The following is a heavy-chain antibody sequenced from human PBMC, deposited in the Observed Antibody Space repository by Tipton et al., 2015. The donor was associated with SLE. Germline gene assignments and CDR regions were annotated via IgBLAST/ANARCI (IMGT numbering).Heavy chain of an antibody. D-gene: IGHD4-17*01. CDR3: ARDGTVTGDGMDV. V-gene: IGHV4-61*01. CDR1: GYSISSGYY. Sequence: TLSLTCAVSGYSISSGYYWSWIRQPPGKGLEWIGYIYYSGSTNYNPTLKSRVTISVDTSKNQFSLKLSSVTAADTAVYYCARDGTVTGDGMDVWGQGTTVTVSS. CDR2: IYYSGST. J-gene: IGHJ6*02.